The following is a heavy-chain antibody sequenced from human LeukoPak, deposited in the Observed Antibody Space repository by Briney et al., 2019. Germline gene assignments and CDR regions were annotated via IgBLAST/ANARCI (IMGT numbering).Heavy chain of an antibody. CDR1: GFTVSNNY. CDR2: ISNSDGST. D-gene: IGHD1-14*01. CDR3: AKATGYLL. Sequence: GGSLRLSCAASGFTVSNNYVSWVRQAPGKGLEWVSTISNSDGSTYNADSVKGRFTISRDNSENTLYLQMNSLRADDTAVYYCAKATGYLLWGQGTLVTVSS. V-gene: IGHV3-23*01. J-gene: IGHJ1*01.